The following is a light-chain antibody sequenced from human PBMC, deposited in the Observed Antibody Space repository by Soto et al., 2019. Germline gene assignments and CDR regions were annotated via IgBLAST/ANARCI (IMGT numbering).Light chain of an antibody. CDR3: GSWDSSLSAYV. CDR2: DDD. V-gene: IGLV1-51*01. J-gene: IGLJ1*01. Sequence: QSVLTQPPSVSAAPGQRVTISCSGSSSNIWGNSVSWYQQLPGTAPKILIYDDDKRPSGIPERFSGSKSGTSATLGITGSQTGDEAEHYCGSWDSSLSAYVFGTGTKVTVL. CDR1: SSNIWGNS.